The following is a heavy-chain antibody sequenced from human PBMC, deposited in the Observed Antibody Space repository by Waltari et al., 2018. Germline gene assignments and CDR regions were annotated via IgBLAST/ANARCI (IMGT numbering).Heavy chain of an antibody. CDR1: GGSFSGYY. V-gene: IGHV4-34*01. Sequence: QVQLQESGPGLVKPSETLSLTCTVYGGSFSGYYWSWIRQPPGKGLEWIGEINHSGSTNSNPSLKSRVTISVDTSKNQFSLKLSSVTAADTAVYYCARDIGQWLGNDYWGQGTLVTVSS. CDR2: INHSGST. CDR3: ARDIGQWLGNDY. D-gene: IGHD6-19*01. J-gene: IGHJ4*02.